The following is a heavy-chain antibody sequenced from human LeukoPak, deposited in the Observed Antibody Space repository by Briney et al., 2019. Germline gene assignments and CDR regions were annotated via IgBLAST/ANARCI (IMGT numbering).Heavy chain of an antibody. CDR1: GYTFTGYY. Sequence: GASVKVSCKASGYTFTGYYMHWVRQAPGQGLEWMGWINPNSGGTNYAQKFQGRVTMTRDMSTSTVYMELSSLRSEDTAVYYCAGGDILTGYYLLGYWGQGTLVTVSS. J-gene: IGHJ4*02. V-gene: IGHV1-2*02. D-gene: IGHD3-9*01. CDR3: AGGDILTGYYLLGY. CDR2: INPNSGGT.